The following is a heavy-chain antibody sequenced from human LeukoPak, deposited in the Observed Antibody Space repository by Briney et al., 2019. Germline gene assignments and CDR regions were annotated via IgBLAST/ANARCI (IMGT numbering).Heavy chain of an antibody. Sequence: PSETLSLTCAVYGGSFSGYYWSWIRQPPGKGLEWIGEINHSGSTNYNPSLKSRVTISVDTSKNQFSLKLSSVTAADTAVYYCARLGRNQKKRWLQFEILRAVYYFDYWGQGTLVTVSS. V-gene: IGHV4-34*01. J-gene: IGHJ4*02. CDR3: ARLGRNQKKRWLQFEILRAVYYFDY. CDR1: GGSFSGYY. CDR2: INHSGST. D-gene: IGHD5-24*01.